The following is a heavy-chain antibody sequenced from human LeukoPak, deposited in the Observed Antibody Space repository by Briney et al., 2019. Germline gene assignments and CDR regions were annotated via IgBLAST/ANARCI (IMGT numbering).Heavy chain of an antibody. CDR1: GGSISSYY. CDR3: ARERGYSSSWTDYYYYMDV. D-gene: IGHD6-13*01. CDR2: IYTSGST. Sequence: SGTLSLTCTVSGGSISSYYWSWIRQPAGKGLEWIGRIYTSGSTNYNPSLKSRVTISVDKSKNQFSLKLSSVTAADTAVYYCARERGYSSSWTDYYYYMDVWGKGTTVTVSS. V-gene: IGHV4-4*07. J-gene: IGHJ6*03.